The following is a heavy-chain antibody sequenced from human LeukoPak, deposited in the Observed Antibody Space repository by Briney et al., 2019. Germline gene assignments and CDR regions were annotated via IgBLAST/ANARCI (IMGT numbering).Heavy chain of an antibody. J-gene: IGHJ5*02. CDR1: GGSVSGYY. Sequence: SETLSLTCTVSGGSVSGYYWSWIRQPAGKGLEWIGRIYTSGSTKYNPSLKSRVTMSVDTSKNQFSLNLSSVSAADTAVYYCARAYSSSWYWNWFDPWGQGTLVTVSS. V-gene: IGHV4-4*07. D-gene: IGHD6-13*01. CDR2: IYTSGST. CDR3: ARAYSSSWYWNWFDP.